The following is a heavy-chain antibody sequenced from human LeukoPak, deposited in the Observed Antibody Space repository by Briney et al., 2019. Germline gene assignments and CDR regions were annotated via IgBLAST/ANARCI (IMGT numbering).Heavy chain of an antibody. D-gene: IGHD4-17*01. Sequence: SGPTLVNPTQTLTLTCTFSGFSLSTSGVGVGWIRQHPGKGLEWIGYIYYSGSTYYDPSLKSRVTISVDTSKNQFSLKLSSVTAADTAVYYCATNHDGDWGYYYYYGMDVWGQGTTVTVSS. CDR2: IYYSGST. CDR1: GFSLSTSGVG. J-gene: IGHJ6*02. V-gene: IGHV4-31*03. CDR3: ATNHDGDWGYYYYYGMDV.